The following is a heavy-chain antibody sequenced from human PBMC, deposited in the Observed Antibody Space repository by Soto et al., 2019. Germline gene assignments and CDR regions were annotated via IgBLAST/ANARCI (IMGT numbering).Heavy chain of an antibody. CDR3: AKAPDVLRFLEWSLNGMDV. D-gene: IGHD3-3*01. CDR1: GFTFSSYG. Sequence: GGSLRLSCAASGFTFSSYGMHWVRQAPGKGLEWVAVISYDGSNKYYADSVKGRFTISRDNSKNTLYLQMNSLRAEDTAVYYCAKAPDVLRFLEWSLNGMDVWGQGTTVTVSS. J-gene: IGHJ6*02. CDR2: ISYDGSNK. V-gene: IGHV3-30*18.